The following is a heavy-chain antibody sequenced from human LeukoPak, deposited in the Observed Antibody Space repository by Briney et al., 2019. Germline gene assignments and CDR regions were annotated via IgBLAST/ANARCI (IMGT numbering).Heavy chain of an antibody. CDR2: IAGGGGKK. CDR3: ARDYADYVGYFFFDY. V-gene: IGHV3-23*01. CDR1: GFSFSDYA. J-gene: IGHJ4*02. D-gene: IGHD4-17*01. Sequence: GGSLRLSCAASGFSFSDYALSWVRQAPGKGLEWVSYIAGGGGKKFYADSVKGRFTISRDNSRNTLYLQMNSLRAEDTAVYYCARDYADYVGYFFFDYWGQGTLVTVSS.